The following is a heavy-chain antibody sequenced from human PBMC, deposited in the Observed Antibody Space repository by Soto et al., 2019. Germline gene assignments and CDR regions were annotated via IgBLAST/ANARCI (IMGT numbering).Heavy chain of an antibody. D-gene: IGHD3-9*01. CDR3: ARGSEDILTGYRSPYYIDY. CDR1: GFTFSSYS. J-gene: IGHJ4*02. V-gene: IGHV3-21*01. CDR2: ISSSSSYI. Sequence: GGSLRLSCAASGFTFSSYSMNWVRQAPGKGLEWVSSISSSSSYIYYADSVKGRFTISRDNAKNSLYLQMNSLRAEDTAVYYCARGSEDILTGYRSPYYIDYWGQGTLVTVST.